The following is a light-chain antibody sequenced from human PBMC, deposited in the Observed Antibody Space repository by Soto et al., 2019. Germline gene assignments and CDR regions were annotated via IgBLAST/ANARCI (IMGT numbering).Light chain of an antibody. CDR2: ANN. V-gene: IGLV1-44*01. CDR3: AAWDVSLSGVL. Sequence: QSVLTQPPSVSGTPGQRVTISCSGGSSNIGSKTVNWYQQLPGTAPRLLIYANNQRPSGVPDRFSGSKSGTSASLAISGLQSEDEADYYCAAWDVSLSGVLFGGGTQLTVL. J-gene: IGLJ2*01. CDR1: SSNIGSKT.